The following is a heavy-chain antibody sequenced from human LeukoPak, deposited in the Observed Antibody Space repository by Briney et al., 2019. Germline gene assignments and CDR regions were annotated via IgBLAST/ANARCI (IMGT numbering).Heavy chain of an antibody. J-gene: IGHJ4*02. Sequence: GGSLRLSCAASGFTVSRNYMSWVRQAPGKGLEWVSVIYSGGSTYYADSVKGRFTISRDNSKNTLYLQMNSLRAEDTAVYYCARLSADTFGGVPYWGQGTLVTVSS. V-gene: IGHV3-53*01. CDR2: IYSGGST. CDR1: GFTVSRNY. CDR3: ARLSADTFGGVPY. D-gene: IGHD3-16*01.